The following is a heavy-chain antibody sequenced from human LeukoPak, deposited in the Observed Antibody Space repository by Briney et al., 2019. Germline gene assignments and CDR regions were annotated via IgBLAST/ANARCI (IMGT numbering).Heavy chain of an antibody. CDR1: GYSFSTYA. J-gene: IGHJ4*02. V-gene: IGHV1-18*01. D-gene: IGHD2-2*01. CDR2: ISVFNGDT. Sequence: ASAKVSCTASGYSFSTYAISWVRQAPGQGLEWIGWISVFNGDTKYGQRFQGRVTMTTDASSNTAYMDLRSLRSDDTAVYYCARVRSIVVVPAAPFDYWGQGTPVIVSS. CDR3: ARVRSIVVVPAAPFDY.